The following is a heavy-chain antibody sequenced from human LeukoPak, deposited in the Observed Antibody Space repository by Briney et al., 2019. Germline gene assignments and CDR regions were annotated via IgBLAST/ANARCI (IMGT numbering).Heavy chain of an antibody. CDR2: IYSGGST. CDR1: GFTVSSNY. Sequence: PGGSLRLSCAASGFTVSSNYMSWVRQAPGKGLEWVSVIYSGGSTYYADSVKGRFTISRDNTKNTLYLQMNSLRAEDTAVYYCANFPRYSGWVGWGQGTLVTVSS. CDR3: ANFPRYSGWVG. V-gene: IGHV3-53*01. J-gene: IGHJ4*02. D-gene: IGHD6-19*01.